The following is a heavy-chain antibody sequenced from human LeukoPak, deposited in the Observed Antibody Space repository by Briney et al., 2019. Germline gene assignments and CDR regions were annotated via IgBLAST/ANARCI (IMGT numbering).Heavy chain of an antibody. J-gene: IGHJ3*02. CDR3: ARHVLGDYGDYGPDAFDI. CDR1: GYSFTSYW. D-gene: IGHD4-17*01. Sequence: GESLKISCQGSGYSFTSYWIGWVRQMPGKGLEWMGIIYPGDSDTRYSPSFQGQVTISADKSISTAYLQWSSLKASDTAMYYCARHVLGDYGDYGPDAFDIWGQGTMVTVSS. V-gene: IGHV5-51*01. CDR2: IYPGDSDT.